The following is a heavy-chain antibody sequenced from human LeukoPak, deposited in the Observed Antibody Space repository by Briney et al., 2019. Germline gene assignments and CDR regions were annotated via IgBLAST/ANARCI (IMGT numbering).Heavy chain of an antibody. V-gene: IGHV4-34*01. CDR3: AGGNGWYYY. CDR2: INHSGST. J-gene: IGHJ4*02. Sequence: KPSETLSLTCAVYGGSFSGYYWSWIRQPPGKGLEWIGEINHSGSTNYNPSLKSRVTISVDTSKNQFSLKLSSVTAADTAVYYCAGGNGWYYYWGQGTLVTVSS. CDR1: GGSFSGYY. D-gene: IGHD6-19*01.